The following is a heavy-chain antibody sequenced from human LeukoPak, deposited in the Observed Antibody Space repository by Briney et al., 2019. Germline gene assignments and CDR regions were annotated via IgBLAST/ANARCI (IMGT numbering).Heavy chain of an antibody. J-gene: IGHJ4*02. CDR3: ARARFTD. V-gene: IGHV3-7*01. CDR2: IKEDGSEK. Sequence: GGSLRLSCAASGFTFSSYWMTRVRQTPGKGLEWVANIKEDGSEKYYVDSVRGRFTISRDNAKNSLFLQMNSLRAEDTAMYYCARARFTDWGQGTLVTVSS. CDR1: GFTFSSYW.